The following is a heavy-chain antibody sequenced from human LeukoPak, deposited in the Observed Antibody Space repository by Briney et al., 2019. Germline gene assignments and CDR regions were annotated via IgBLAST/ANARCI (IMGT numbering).Heavy chain of an antibody. CDR1: GGSISSSNW. CDR3: ATLTTVVTAYYFDH. V-gene: IGHV4-4*02. CDR2: IYYSGST. Sequence: PSETLSLTCAVSGGSISSSNWWSWVRQPPGMGLEWIGYIYYSGSTDYNPSLKSRVSMSVDTSKNQFSLELSSVTAADTAVYYCATLTTVVTAYYFDHWGQGTLVTVSS. J-gene: IGHJ4*02. D-gene: IGHD4-23*01.